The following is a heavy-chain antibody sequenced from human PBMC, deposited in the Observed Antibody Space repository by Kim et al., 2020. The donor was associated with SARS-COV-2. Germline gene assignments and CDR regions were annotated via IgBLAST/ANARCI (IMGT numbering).Heavy chain of an antibody. J-gene: IGHJ4*02. V-gene: IGHV4-59*01. CDR3: ARSGFYDSSGYYYHY. D-gene: IGHD3-22*01. Sequence: SLKSRVTISVDTSKNQFSLKLSSVTAADTAVYYCARSGFYDSSGYYYHYWGQGTLVTVSS.